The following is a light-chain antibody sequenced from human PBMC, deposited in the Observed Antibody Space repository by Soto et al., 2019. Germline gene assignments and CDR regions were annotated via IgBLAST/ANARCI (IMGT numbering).Light chain of an antibody. Sequence: QSVLTQPPSVSGAPGQRVTISCTGSYSNIGAGYEVHWYQQIPGTAPKLLISGHNNRPSGVPDRFFGSKSGTSASLTIIGLQAEDEADYYCAAWDDSLSGWVFGGGTKLTVL. J-gene: IGLJ3*02. CDR3: AAWDDSLSGWV. V-gene: IGLV1-40*01. CDR1: YSNIGAGYE. CDR2: GHN.